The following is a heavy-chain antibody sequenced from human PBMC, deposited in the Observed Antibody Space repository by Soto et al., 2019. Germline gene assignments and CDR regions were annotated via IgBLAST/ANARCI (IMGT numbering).Heavy chain of an antibody. CDR2: IRKDGSQE. J-gene: IGHJ3*02. D-gene: IGHD3-16*01. CDR1: GFSFGSDW. Sequence: DVQLTESGGGLVQPGGSLRLSCGASGFSFGSDWMAWVRQAPGKGLEWVANIRKDGSQEHYAESVRGRFSVSRDNAKDALYLQMNSLRLEDTAVYYCTRAANYRNDSAYYDVFDIWGQGTMVTVSS. CDR3: TRAANYRNDSAYYDVFDI. V-gene: IGHV3-7*05.